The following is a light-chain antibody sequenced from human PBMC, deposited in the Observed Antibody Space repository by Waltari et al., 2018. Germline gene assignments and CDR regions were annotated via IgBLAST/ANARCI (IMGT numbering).Light chain of an antibody. CDR1: PPTIGNYS. CDR2: DSR. Sequence: QSALTQPPSVSAAPGQKVTLSCSGSPPTIGNYSVSWYPQLPGPAPKLLIYDSRKRPSGIAGRFSASKSGTSATLEISGLRPEDEAHYYCEAWDDRLTAEVFGTGTEVTVL. CDR3: EAWDDRLTAEV. V-gene: IGLV1-51*01. J-gene: IGLJ1*01.